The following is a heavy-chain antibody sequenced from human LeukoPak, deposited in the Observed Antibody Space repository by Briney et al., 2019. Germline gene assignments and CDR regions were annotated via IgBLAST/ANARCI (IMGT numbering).Heavy chain of an antibody. CDR3: AKEMGVVLMVYALDY. CDR2: ISGSGGNT. CDR1: GFTFSSYA. D-gene: IGHD2-8*01. J-gene: IGHJ4*02. Sequence: GGSLRLSCAASGFTFSSYAMSWVRQAPGKGLEWVSGISGSGGNTFYADSVRGRFTISRDNSKSTLSLQMNSLRAGDTAVYYCAKEMGVVLMVYALDYWGQGNLVTVSS. V-gene: IGHV3-23*01.